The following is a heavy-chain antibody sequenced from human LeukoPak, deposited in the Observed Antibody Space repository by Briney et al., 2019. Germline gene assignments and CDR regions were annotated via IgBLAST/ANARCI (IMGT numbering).Heavy chain of an antibody. CDR3: STDPRLLMY. J-gene: IGHJ4*01. CDR1: GFPFSGYS. CDR2: IRSSGSTI. Sequence: GGSLRLSCAASGFPFSGYSMNWVRQAPGKGLEWVSYIRSSGSTIYYADSVKGRFTISRDNAKNSLYLQMNSLRPEDTALYYCSTDPRLLMYWGHGTLVTVSS. V-gene: IGHV3-48*04. D-gene: IGHD2-8*01.